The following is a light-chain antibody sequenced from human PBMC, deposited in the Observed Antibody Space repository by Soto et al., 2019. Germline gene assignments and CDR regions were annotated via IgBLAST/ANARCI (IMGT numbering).Light chain of an antibody. CDR2: GAS. CDR3: QQYGSSPT. CDR1: QSVSSSY. V-gene: IGKV3-20*01. J-gene: IGKJ4*01. Sequence: EIVLTQSPGTLSLSPGERATLSCRASQSVSSSYLAWYQQKVGQAPRLLIYGASSRATGIPDRFSGSGSGTDFTLTISRLEPEDFALYYCQQYGSSPTFGGGTQVEIK.